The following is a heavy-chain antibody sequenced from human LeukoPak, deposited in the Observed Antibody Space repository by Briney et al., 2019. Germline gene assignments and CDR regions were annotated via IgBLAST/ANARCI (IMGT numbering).Heavy chain of an antibody. V-gene: IGHV4-59*01. D-gene: IGHD2-15*01. Sequence: PSETLSLTCTVSGGSISSYYWSWIRQPPGKGLEWIGYIYYSGSTNYNPSLKSRVTISVDTSKNQFSLKLSSVTAADTAVYYCARDIPPVAATPSYYYGMDVWGQGTTVTVSS. CDR3: ARDIPPVAATPSYYYGMDV. CDR1: GGSISSYY. CDR2: IYYSGST. J-gene: IGHJ6*02.